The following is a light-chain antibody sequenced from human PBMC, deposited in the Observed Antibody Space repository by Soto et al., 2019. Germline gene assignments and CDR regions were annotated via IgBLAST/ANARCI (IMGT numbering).Light chain of an antibody. J-gene: IGKJ1*01. V-gene: IGKV3-20*01. CDR3: QQYVTSSPRT. Sequence: EIVLTQSLGTLSWSPGERATLSCRASPTISSSYLAWYQQKPGQAPRLLMYGISRRATSIPDRFSGSGSGTDFTLTITRLEPEDFAVYYCQQYVTSSPRTFGQGTKVEIK. CDR1: PTISSSY. CDR2: GIS.